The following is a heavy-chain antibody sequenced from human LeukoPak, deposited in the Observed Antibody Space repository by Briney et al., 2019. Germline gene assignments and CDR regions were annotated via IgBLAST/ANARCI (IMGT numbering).Heavy chain of an antibody. V-gene: IGHV3-33*01. CDR2: IWYDGSNK. J-gene: IGHJ4*02. Sequence: PGRSLRLSCAASGFTFSSYGIHWVRQAPGKGLERVAVIWYDGSNKYYADSVKGRFTISRDNSKNTVYMQMNSLRAEDTAVYYCARVSPEIVVVTGTGAPDYWGQGTLVTVSS. CDR1: GFTFSSYG. CDR3: ARVSPEIVVVTGTGAPDY. D-gene: IGHD2-21*02.